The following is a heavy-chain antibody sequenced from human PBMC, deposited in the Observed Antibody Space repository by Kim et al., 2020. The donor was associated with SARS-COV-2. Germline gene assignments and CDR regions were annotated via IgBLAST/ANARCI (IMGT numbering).Heavy chain of an antibody. CDR2: IYYSGST. D-gene: IGHD4-17*01. Sequence: SETLSLTCTVSGGSISSGGYYWSWIRQHPGKGLEWIGYIYYSGSTYYNPSLKSRVTISVDTSKNQFSLKLSSVTAADTAVYYCARAPASPYGDRDKFDYWGQGTLVTVSS. V-gene: IGHV4-31*03. CDR1: GGSISSGGYY. CDR3: ARAPASPYGDRDKFDY. J-gene: IGHJ4*02.